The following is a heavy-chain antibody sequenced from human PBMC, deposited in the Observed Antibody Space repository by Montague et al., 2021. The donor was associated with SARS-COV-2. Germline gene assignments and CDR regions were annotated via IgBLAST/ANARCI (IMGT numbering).Heavy chain of an antibody. V-gene: IGHV2-70*11. Sequence: PALVKPTQTLTLTCTFSGFSLSTSGMCVSWIRQPPAKALEWLARIDWDDAKYYSTSLKTRLTISKDTSKNQVVLTMTHMDPVDTATYYCARMTVTTALDYWGQGTLVTVSS. CDR3: ARMTVTTALDY. CDR1: GFSLSTSGMC. J-gene: IGHJ4*01. D-gene: IGHD4-17*01. CDR2: IDWDDAK.